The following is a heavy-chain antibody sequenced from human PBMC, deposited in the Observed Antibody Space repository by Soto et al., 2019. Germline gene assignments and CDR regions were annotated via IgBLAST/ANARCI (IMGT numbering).Heavy chain of an antibody. J-gene: IGHJ4*02. Sequence: QVQLVESGGGVAQPGRSLRLSCAASGFTFRSYAMHCVRQAPGKGLEWVAAISFDGNNKFYADSVKGRFTISRDNPKNTLYLQMNSLRAEDTAVYYCVRNDGSGAVFDYWGQGTLVTVSS. D-gene: IGHD3-10*01. V-gene: IGHV3-30-3*01. CDR3: VRNDGSGAVFDY. CDR2: ISFDGNNK. CDR1: GFTFRSYA.